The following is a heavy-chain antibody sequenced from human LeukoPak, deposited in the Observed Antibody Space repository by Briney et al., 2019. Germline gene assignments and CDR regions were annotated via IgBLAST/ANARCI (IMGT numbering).Heavy chain of an antibody. Sequence: SETLSLTCTVSGGSVSGYYWSWIRQPPGKGLEWIGYIFYSGSTRYNPSLKSRVTISADTSKNQLSLKLTSVTAADTAVYYCARLGRFGALLPYYYYMDVWGKGTTVTVSS. D-gene: IGHD3-10*01. J-gene: IGHJ6*03. CDR2: IFYSGST. V-gene: IGHV4-59*02. CDR1: GGSVSGYY. CDR3: ARLGRFGALLPYYYYMDV.